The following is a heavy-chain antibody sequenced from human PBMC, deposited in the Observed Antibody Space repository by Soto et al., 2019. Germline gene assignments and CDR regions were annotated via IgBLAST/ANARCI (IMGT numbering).Heavy chain of an antibody. V-gene: IGHV1-18*01. CDR2: ITTDKGKT. J-gene: IGHJ4*02. CDR3: ATRSPVFDY. Sequence: QVQLVQSGPEVKKPGASVKVSCKTSGYTFTSYGISWVRQAPGQGLEWMGWITTDKGKTNSAQKFQGRVTMTTDTSTSTAYLELRSLRSDDTAANYCATRSPVFDYWGQGTLVTVSS. CDR1: GYTFTSYG.